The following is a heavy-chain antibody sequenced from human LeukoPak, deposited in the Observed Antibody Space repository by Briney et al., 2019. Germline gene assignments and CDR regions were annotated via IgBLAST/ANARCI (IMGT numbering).Heavy chain of an antibody. V-gene: IGHV3-23*01. CDR3: ATRVGLTRSWYFDL. J-gene: IGHJ2*01. Sequence: PGGSLRLSCAASGFSFNNNGLSWVRQAPGKGLEYVSTISGSGGSTAYADSVKGRFTFSRDNSKNTMFLQMNGLRVEDTAVYYCATRVGLTRSWYFDLWGRGTLVTVSS. CDR1: GFSFNNNG. CDR2: ISGSGGST.